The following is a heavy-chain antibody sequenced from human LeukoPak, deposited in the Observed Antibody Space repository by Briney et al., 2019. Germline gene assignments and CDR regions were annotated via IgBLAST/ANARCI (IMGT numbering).Heavy chain of an antibody. J-gene: IGHJ4*02. D-gene: IGHD2-21*01. CDR3: ARGGDLLFGKYYFGY. CDR2: IYYTGST. Sequence: PSETLSLTCTVSGGSISSYYWSWIRQPPGKGLEWIGYIYYTGSTNYNPSLKSRVTISVDTSKNQFSLKLSSVTAADTAVYYCARGGDLLFGKYYFGYWGQGTLVTVSS. V-gene: IGHV4-59*01. CDR1: GGSISSYY.